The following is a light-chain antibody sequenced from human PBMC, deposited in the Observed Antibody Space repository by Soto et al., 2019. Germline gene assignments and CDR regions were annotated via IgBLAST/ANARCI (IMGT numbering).Light chain of an antibody. CDR3: QQRSNWIT. CDR1: QSVSIN. CDR2: DAS. V-gene: IGKV3D-15*01. Sequence: EIVMTQSPGTLSVSPGERATLSCRAGQSVSINLAWYQQKPGQAPRLLIYDASTRATGIPARFSGSGSGTEFTLTISSLQSKDFAVYYCQQRSNWITFGQGTRLEI. J-gene: IGKJ5*01.